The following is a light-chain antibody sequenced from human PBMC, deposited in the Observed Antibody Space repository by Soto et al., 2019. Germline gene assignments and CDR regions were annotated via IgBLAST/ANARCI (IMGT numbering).Light chain of an antibody. V-gene: IGKV1-5*01. CDR2: DAS. CDR1: QSISSW. CDR3: QQYNSYSVT. J-gene: IGKJ1*01. Sequence: DIQMTQSPSTLSASVGDRVTITCRASQSISSWLPWYQQKPGKAPKLLIYDASSLESGVPSRFSGSGSGTEFTLTISSLQSDDFATYYCQQYNSYSVTFGQGTKVDIK.